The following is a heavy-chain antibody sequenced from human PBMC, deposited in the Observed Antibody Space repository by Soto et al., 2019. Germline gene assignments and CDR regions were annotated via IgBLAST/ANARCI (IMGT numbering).Heavy chain of an antibody. V-gene: IGHV1-3*01. Sequence: ASVTVSCQASGYTFTGYAMHWVRQAPGQRLEWMGWINAGNGDTKSSQKFQGRVTITRDTSASTAYLELSSLGSEDTAVYYCARVGSSSWGYYFDYWGQGTLVTVSS. CDR3: ARVGSSSWGYYFDY. CDR2: INAGNGDT. D-gene: IGHD6-13*01. J-gene: IGHJ4*02. CDR1: GYTFTGYA.